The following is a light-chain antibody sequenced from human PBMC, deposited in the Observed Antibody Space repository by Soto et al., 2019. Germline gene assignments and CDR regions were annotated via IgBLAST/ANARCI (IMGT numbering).Light chain of an antibody. Sequence: IVLTQSPGTLSLSPGERATLSCRASLTGNNNYLAWYQHKSGQALRLLSYGVYTRATGIPDRFTGSGSGTEFTLTITRLEPEDTAVYFCQHYGYSRWTFGQGTKVEIK. CDR2: GVY. V-gene: IGKV3-20*01. J-gene: IGKJ1*01. CDR3: QHYGYSRWT. CDR1: LTGNNNY.